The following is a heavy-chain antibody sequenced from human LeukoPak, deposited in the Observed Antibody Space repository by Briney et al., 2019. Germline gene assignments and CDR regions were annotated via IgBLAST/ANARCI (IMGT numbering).Heavy chain of an antibody. D-gene: IGHD7-27*01. J-gene: IGHJ4*02. V-gene: IGHV3-7*01. CDR1: GFTFSTYW. Sequence: GSLRLSCAASGFTFSTYWMSWVRQAPGKGLEWVANIEQDGSEKNYLDSVKGRFTISRDNAKNSLFLQVNRLGAEDTAVYYCARIAWGKGHYFDYWGQGTLVTVSS. CDR2: IEQDGSEK. CDR3: ARIAWGKGHYFDY.